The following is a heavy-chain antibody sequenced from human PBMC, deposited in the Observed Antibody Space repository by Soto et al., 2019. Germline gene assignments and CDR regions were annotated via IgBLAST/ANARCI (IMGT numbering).Heavy chain of an antibody. J-gene: IGHJ4*02. CDR3: AKLTGTTGLDY. Sequence: ESGGGVVQPGRSLRLSCAASGFTFSSYGMHWVRQAPGKGLEWVAVISYDGSNKYYADSVKGRFTISRDNSKNTLYLQMNSLRAEDTAVYYCAKLTGTTGLDYWGQGTLVTVSS. CDR1: GFTFSSYG. V-gene: IGHV3-30*18. CDR2: ISYDGSNK. D-gene: IGHD1-20*01.